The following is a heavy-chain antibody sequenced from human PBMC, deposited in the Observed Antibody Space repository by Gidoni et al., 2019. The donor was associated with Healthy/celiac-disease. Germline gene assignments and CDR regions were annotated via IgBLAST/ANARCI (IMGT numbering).Heavy chain of an antibody. CDR2: ISSSGSTI. Sequence: QVQLVESGGGLVKPGGSLRLSCAASGFPFSDYYMSWIRQAPGKGLEWVSYISSSGSTIYYADSVKGRFTISRDNAKNSLYLQMNSLRAEDTAVYYCARDVSANYYDSSGYYPSDGMDVWGQGTTVTVSS. CDR3: ARDVSANYYDSSGYYPSDGMDV. V-gene: IGHV3-11*01. J-gene: IGHJ6*02. CDR1: GFPFSDYY. D-gene: IGHD3-22*01.